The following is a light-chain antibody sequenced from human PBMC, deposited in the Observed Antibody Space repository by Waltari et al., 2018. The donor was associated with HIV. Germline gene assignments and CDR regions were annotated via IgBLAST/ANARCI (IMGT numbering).Light chain of an antibody. Sequence: QSALTQPASVSGSPGQSITISCTGTSSDVGSYNLVSWYQQNPDKAPKLMIYEVSKRPSGFSIRFSGSKSGNTASLTISGLQAEDEAAYYCCSYAGSSTLIFGGGTKLTVL. J-gene: IGLJ2*01. V-gene: IGLV2-23*02. CDR2: EVS. CDR3: CSYAGSSTLI. CDR1: SSDVGSYNL.